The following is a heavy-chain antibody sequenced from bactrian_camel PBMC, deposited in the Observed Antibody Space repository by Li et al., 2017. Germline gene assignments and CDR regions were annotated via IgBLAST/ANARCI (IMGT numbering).Heavy chain of an antibody. CDR2: INNDGKT. J-gene: IGHJ4*01. Sequence: VQLVESGGGLVQPGGSLRLSCAVSGNTKSNYCMGWYRQAPGNECEWVSTINNDGKTYYANSVKGRFTISRDNVKNTVTLQMNYLSPEETGTYYCAARLGFTANWGDRREPDYWGQGTQVTVS. CDR1: GNTKSNYC. D-gene: IGHD5*01. CDR3: AARLGFTANWGDRREPDY. V-gene: IGHV3S53*01.